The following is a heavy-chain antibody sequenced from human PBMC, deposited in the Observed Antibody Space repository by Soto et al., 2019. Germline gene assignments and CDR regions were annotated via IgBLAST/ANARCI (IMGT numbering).Heavy chain of an antibody. V-gene: IGHV3-30-3*01. J-gene: IGHJ4*02. D-gene: IGHD1-26*01. CDR1: GFTFSSYA. CDR3: ARDAKVHYRSLTGY. Sequence: QVQLVESGGGVVQPGRSLRLSCAASGFTFSSYAMHWVRQAPGKGLEWVAVISYDGSNKYYADSVKGRFTISRDNFKNTLYLQMNSLRAEDTAVYYCARDAKVHYRSLTGYWGQGTLVTVSS. CDR2: ISYDGSNK.